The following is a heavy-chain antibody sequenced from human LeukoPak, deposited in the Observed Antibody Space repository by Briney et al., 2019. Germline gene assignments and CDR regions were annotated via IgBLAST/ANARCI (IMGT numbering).Heavy chain of an antibody. CDR3: ARGSRRLADFHY. J-gene: IGHJ4*02. CDR1: GDSISSSDYY. V-gene: IGHV4-39*01. D-gene: IGHD1-26*01. CDR2: ISYSGST. Sequence: PSETLSLTCTVSGDSISSSDYYWGWIRQPPGKGLGWIGTISYSGSTYYNPSLQSRVTISVDTSKNQFSLELSSVTAADTAVYYCARGSRRLADFHYWGQGTMVTVSS.